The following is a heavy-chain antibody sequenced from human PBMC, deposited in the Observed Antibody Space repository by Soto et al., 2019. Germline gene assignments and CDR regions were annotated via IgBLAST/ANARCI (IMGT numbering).Heavy chain of an antibody. J-gene: IGHJ4*02. CDR3: ARHSNRNYGLYYFDY. CDR1: GCSVSSYY. D-gene: IGHD4-4*01. V-gene: IGHV4-59*08. CDR2: IYYSGST. Sequence: SETLSLTCAVYGCSVSSYYWSWIRQSPGKGLEWIGYIYYSGSTKYKPSLMSRVTISVDTSKNQFSLKVSSATAADTAVYYCARHSNRNYGLYYFDYWGLGALVTVSS.